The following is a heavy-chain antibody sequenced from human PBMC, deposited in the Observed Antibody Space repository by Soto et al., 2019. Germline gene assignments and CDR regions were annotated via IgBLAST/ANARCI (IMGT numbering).Heavy chain of an antibody. J-gene: IGHJ4*02. CDR3: ARVSSSWVSLDY. D-gene: IGHD6-13*01. V-gene: IGHV2-5*02. CDR2: IYWDDDK. Sequence: SGPTLVNPTQTLTLTCTFSGFPLTTSGVGVGWIRQPPGKALEWLALIYWDDDKRYSPSLKSRLTITKDTSKNQVVLTMTNMDPVDTATYYCARVSSSWVSLDYWGQGTLVTVSS. CDR1: GFPLTTSGVG.